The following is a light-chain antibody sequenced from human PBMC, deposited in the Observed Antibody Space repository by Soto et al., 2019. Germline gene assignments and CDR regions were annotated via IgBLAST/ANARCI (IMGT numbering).Light chain of an antibody. CDR2: DVT. CDR3: SSYTTSNTRQIV. J-gene: IGLJ1*01. V-gene: IGLV2-14*03. CDR1: SSDVGGYNY. Sequence: QAVVTQPASVSGSPGQSITISCTGTSSDVGGYNYVSWYQHHPGKAPKLIIYDVTSRPSGVSIRFFGSKSDNTASLTISGLQPEDEADYHCSSYTTSNTRQIVFGTGTKLTVL.